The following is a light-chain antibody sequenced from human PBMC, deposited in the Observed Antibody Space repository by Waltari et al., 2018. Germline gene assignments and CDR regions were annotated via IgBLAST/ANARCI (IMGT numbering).Light chain of an antibody. V-gene: IGKV3-20*01. J-gene: IGKJ2*03. CDR3: QQFGNSPLYS. Sequence: EIVLTQSPATLSLSPGEGATLSCRASQSVSDNYIAWYQQKPGQAPRLLIYGASSRPNGITDRFSGSGSWTDFTLTIKRLEPEDFAVYYCQQFGNSPLYSFGQGTKQDIK. CDR2: GAS. CDR1: QSVSDNY.